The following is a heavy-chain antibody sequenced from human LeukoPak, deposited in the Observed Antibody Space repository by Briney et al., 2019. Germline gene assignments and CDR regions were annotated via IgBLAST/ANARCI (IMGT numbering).Heavy chain of an antibody. D-gene: IGHD5-18*01. J-gene: IGHJ4*02. V-gene: IGHV1-46*01. CDR1: GYTFTSYY. CDR2: INPSGGSA. Sequence: ASVKVSCKASGYTFTSYYMHWVRQAPGQGLEWMGIINPSGGSASYAQKFQGRVTMTRDTSTSTVYMELSSLRSEDTAVYYCARAGYSYGYYDYWGQGTLVTVSS. CDR3: ARAGYSYGYYDY.